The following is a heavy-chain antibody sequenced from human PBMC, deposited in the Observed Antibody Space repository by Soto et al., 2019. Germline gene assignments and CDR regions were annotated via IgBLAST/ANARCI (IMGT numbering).Heavy chain of an antibody. J-gene: IGHJ5*02. Sequence: SETLSLTCDVYGGCFSGYIWTWIRQTPGKGLQWIGQINHSGSANYNPSLKSRVTISVDTSKNQFSLKLSSVTAAETAVYYCARQSSGWYNWFDPWGQGTLVTVSS. D-gene: IGHD6-19*01. CDR3: ARQSSGWYNWFDP. CDR1: GGCFSGYI. CDR2: INHSGSA. V-gene: IGHV4-34*01.